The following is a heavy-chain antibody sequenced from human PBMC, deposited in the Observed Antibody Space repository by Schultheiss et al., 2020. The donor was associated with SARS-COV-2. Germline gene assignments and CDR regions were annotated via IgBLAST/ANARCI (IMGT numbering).Heavy chain of an antibody. CDR1: GYTFTSYY. CDR2: INPNSGGT. V-gene: IGHV1-2*06. Sequence: ASVKVSCKASGYTFTSYYMHWVRQAPGQGLEWMGRINPNSGGTNYAQKLQGRVTMTTDTSTSTAYMELRSLRSDDTAVYYCALGYCSGGSCYSFDPWGQGTLVTVSS. D-gene: IGHD2-15*01. J-gene: IGHJ5*02. CDR3: ALGYCSGGSCYSFDP.